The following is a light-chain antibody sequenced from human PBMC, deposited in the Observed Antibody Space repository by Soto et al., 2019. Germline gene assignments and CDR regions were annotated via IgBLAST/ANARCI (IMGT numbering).Light chain of an antibody. Sequence: QSALTQPPSASGSPGQSVTISCTGTSSDVGSYNYVSWFQQHPDEAPKLIIYEVSQRPSGVPDRFSGSKSGNTASLTVSGLQAEDEADYYCSSYAGTYTFVFGTGTKVTVL. CDR2: EVS. V-gene: IGLV2-8*01. CDR3: SSYAGTYTFV. CDR1: SSDVGSYNY. J-gene: IGLJ1*01.